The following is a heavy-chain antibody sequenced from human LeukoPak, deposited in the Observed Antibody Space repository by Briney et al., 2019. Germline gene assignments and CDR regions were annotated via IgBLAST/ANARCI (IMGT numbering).Heavy chain of an antibody. J-gene: IGHJ4*02. Sequence: SQTPSLTCAISGDSVSSKLVTWNWIRQSPSRGLDWLGRTYYRSKWSNDYSESLKGRITINPDSSKNQFSLQLNSVSPEDTAVYYCARATSGTFDYWGQGTLVTVSP. CDR2: TYYRSKWSN. D-gene: IGHD6-13*01. CDR3: ARATSGTFDY. CDR1: GDSVSSKLVT. V-gene: IGHV6-1*01.